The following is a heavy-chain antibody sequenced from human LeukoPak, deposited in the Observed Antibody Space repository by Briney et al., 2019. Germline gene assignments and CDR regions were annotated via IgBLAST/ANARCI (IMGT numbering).Heavy chain of an antibody. V-gene: IGHV4-59*01. J-gene: IGHJ4*02. CDR3: VKHGSGWSFDY. CDR2: IQNTGDT. Sequence: SETLSLTCTVSSASISNYYWGWIRQSPGKGLEWIGYIQNTGDTTYNPSLKSRVSISKDMSNNQFSLQLRSVTAAATAVYYCVKHGSGWSFDYWGQGTLVTVSS. CDR1: SASISNYY. D-gene: IGHD6-19*01.